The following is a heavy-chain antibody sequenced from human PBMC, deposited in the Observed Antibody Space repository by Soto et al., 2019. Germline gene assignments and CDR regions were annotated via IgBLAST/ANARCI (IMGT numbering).Heavy chain of an antibody. V-gene: IGHV1-18*01. D-gene: IGHD3-10*01. CDR3: AREDMGDLWFGELLESSYGMDV. CDR2: ISAYNGNT. J-gene: IGHJ6*02. CDR1: GYTFTSYG. Sequence: ASVKVSCKASGYTFTSYGISWVRQAPGQGLEKMGWISAYNGNTNYAQKFQGRVTMTTDTSTSTAYMELRSLRSDDTAVYYCAREDMGDLWFGELLESSYGMDVWGQGTTVTVSS.